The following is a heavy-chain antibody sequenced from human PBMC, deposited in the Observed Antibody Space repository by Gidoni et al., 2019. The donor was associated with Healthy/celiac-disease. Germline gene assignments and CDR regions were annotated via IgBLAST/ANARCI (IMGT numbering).Heavy chain of an antibody. D-gene: IGHD3-22*01. Sequence: EVQLVESGGGWVQPGRSLSVSCAASGVTFDDYAMHWFRQAPGKGLEWVSGISWNSCSIGYADSVKGRFTISRDNAKNSLYLQMNSLRAEDTALYYCAKDWYDSSGYYYGAFDIWGQGTMVTVSS. J-gene: IGHJ3*02. CDR2: ISWNSCSI. V-gene: IGHV3-9*01. CDR3: AKDWYDSSGYYYGAFDI. CDR1: GVTFDDYA.